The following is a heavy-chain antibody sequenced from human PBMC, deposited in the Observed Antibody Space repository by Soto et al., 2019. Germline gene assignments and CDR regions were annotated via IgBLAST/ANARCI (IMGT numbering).Heavy chain of an antibody. CDR2: IAYDGSNK. CDR3: ASPQGAHLNYFYGMDV. CDR1: GFTFSSFV. Sequence: QVQLVESGGGVVQPGRSLRLSCAASGFTFSSFVMHWVRQAPGKGLEWVAFIAYDGSNKHYADSVKGRFTISRDNSNNTLYLQMNSLRVDDTAVYYCASPQGAHLNYFYGMDVWGQGTTVTVSS. V-gene: IGHV3-30-3*01. J-gene: IGHJ6*02.